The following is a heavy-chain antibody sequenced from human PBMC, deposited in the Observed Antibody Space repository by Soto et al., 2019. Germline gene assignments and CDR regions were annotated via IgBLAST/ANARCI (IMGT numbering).Heavy chain of an antibody. Sequence: ASVKVSCKASGYTFASYGISWVRQAPGQGLEWMGWISAYNGNTNYAQKLQGRVTMTTDTSTSTAYMELRSLRSDDTAVYYCARTRLSYYDSSGPFDIWGQGTMVTISS. D-gene: IGHD3-22*01. CDR2: ISAYNGNT. CDR3: ARTRLSYYDSSGPFDI. J-gene: IGHJ3*02. CDR1: GYTFASYG. V-gene: IGHV1-18*01.